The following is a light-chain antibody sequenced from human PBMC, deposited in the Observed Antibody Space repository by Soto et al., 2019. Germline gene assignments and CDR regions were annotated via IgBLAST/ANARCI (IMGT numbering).Light chain of an antibody. CDR2: AAS. V-gene: IGKV1-12*01. Sequence: DIQMTQSPSSVSASVGDRVTITCRASQGIDSWLAWYQQKPGKAPKLLIYAASNLQSGVPSRFSGSGSGIDFTLTISNLPPEDFATYYCQQTNRFPRTFAPGTKVNIK. CDR1: QGIDSW. CDR3: QQTNRFPRT. J-gene: IGKJ3*01.